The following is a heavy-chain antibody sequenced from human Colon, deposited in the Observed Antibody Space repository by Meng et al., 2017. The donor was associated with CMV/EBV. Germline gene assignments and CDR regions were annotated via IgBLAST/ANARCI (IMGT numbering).Heavy chain of an antibody. D-gene: IGHD3-22*01. CDR1: GYTFTGYY. V-gene: IGHV1-2*02. CDR3: ATVSSGYYLYFQH. Sequence: QLVQSGGWVTKPGASVKVSCKASGYTFTGYYMHWVRQAPGQGLEWMGWINPNSGGTNYAQKFQGRVTMTRDTSISTAYMELSRLRSDDTAVYYCATVSSGYYLYFQHWGQGTLVTVSS. J-gene: IGHJ1*01. CDR2: INPNSGGT.